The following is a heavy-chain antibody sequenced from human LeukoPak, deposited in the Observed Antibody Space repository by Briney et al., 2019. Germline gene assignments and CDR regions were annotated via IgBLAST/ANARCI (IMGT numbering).Heavy chain of an antibody. CDR2: IYYSGST. Sequence: SETLSLTCTVSGGSISSSSYYWGWIRQPLGKGLEWIGSIYYSGSTYYNPSLKSRVTISVDTSKNQFSLKLSSVTAADTAVYYCARSRIVGATRPFFDYWGQGTLVTVSS. V-gene: IGHV4-39*01. CDR3: ARSRIVGATRPFFDY. J-gene: IGHJ4*02. CDR1: GGSISSSSYY. D-gene: IGHD1-26*01.